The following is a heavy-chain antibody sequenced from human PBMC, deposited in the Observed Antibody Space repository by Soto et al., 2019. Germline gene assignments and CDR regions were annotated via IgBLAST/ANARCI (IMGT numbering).Heavy chain of an antibody. Sequence: GGSLRLSCAVSGFAFSSYSMSWVRQAPGKGLEWISYISSSSSTIYYADSVKGRFTISRDNAKNSLHLQMSSLRDEDTAVYYCAKLEGYYDSSGYYYSYYEYGLDVWGQGTTVTVSS. CDR1: GFAFSSYS. CDR3: AKLEGYYDSSGYYYSYYEYGLDV. CDR2: ISSSSSTI. V-gene: IGHV3-48*02. D-gene: IGHD3-22*01. J-gene: IGHJ6*02.